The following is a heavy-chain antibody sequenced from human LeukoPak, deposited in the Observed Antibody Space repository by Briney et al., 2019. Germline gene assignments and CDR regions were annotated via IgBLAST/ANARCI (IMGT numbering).Heavy chain of an antibody. CDR2: INGDGSAS. D-gene: IGHD4/OR15-4a*01. CDR3: ARDRNTYGATNWFDP. J-gene: IGHJ5*02. Sequence: PGGSLRLSCAAPGFTFSSYWMHWVRQVPGKGLLWVSHINGDGSASSYADSVKGRFTISRDNAKNTVYLQMNSVRADDTAVYYCARDRNTYGATNWFDPWGQGTLVTVSS. CDR1: GFTFSSYW. V-gene: IGHV3-74*01.